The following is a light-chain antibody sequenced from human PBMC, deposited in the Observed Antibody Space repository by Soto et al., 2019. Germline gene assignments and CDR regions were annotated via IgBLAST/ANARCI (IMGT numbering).Light chain of an antibody. J-gene: IGKJ5*01. CDR2: DAS. Sequence: EIVLTQSPSTLSLSTGERATLSCRASQSVSSYLAWYQQKPGQAPRLLIYDASNRATGIPARFSGSGSGTDFTLTIRRLEPDDFAVYYCQQYGTSPPITFGQGTRLEVK. CDR1: QSVSSY. V-gene: IGKV3-20*01. CDR3: QQYGTSPPIT.